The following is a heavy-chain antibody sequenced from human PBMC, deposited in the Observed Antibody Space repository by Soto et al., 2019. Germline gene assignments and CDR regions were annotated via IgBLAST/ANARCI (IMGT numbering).Heavy chain of an antibody. CDR2: IYYSGTT. CDR1: GGSISSSTDY. J-gene: IGHJ4*02. D-gene: IGHD6-13*01. CDR3: ARPNPNSNSYLWDY. Sequence: SETLSLTCTVSGGSISSSTDYWGRIRQPPGKGLEWIGTIYYSGTTYYNPSLKSRLTISVDTSKNQFSLKLSYVTAADTAVYYCARPNPNSNSYLWDYWGQGTLVTVSS. V-gene: IGHV4-39*01.